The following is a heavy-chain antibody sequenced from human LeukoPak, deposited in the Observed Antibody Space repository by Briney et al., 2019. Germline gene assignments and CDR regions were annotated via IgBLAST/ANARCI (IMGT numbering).Heavy chain of an antibody. Sequence: GGSLRLSCAASGFTFSDYYMSWIRQAPGKGLEWVSAISGSGGSTYYADSVKGRFTISRDNSKNTLYLQMNSLRAEDTAVYYCAKARSSGWYGDASDIWGQGTMVTVSS. CDR2: ISGSGGST. V-gene: IGHV3-23*01. J-gene: IGHJ3*02. CDR1: GFTFSDYY. CDR3: AKARSSGWYGDASDI. D-gene: IGHD6-19*01.